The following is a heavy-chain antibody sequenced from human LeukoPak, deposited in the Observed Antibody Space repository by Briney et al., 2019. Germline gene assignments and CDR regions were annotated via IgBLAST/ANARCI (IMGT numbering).Heavy chain of an antibody. Sequence: SETLSLTCTVSGDSISSYYWSWIRQPPGKGLEWIGYIYYSGSTNYNPSLKSRVTISVDTSKNQFSLKLSSVTAADTAVYYCARDIRSGTLDYWGQGTLVTVSS. V-gene: IGHV4-59*12. D-gene: IGHD6-13*01. J-gene: IGHJ4*02. CDR1: GDSISSYY. CDR2: IYYSGST. CDR3: ARDIRSGTLDY.